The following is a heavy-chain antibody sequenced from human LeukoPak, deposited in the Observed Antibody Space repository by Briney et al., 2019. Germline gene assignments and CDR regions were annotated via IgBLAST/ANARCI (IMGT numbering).Heavy chain of an antibody. CDR1: GSIFRSYN. CDR2: MNPNSGNT. V-gene: IGHV1-8*01. J-gene: IGHJ1*01. Sequence: ASVKVSCNASGSIFRSYNINWVRQATGQGLEWMGWMNPNSGNTGYSQKFQGRVTMTRNTSISTAYMELSSLRSEDTAVYYCARVSPHIAVAGAEYFQHWGQGTLVTVPS. D-gene: IGHD6-13*01. CDR3: ARVSPHIAVAGAEYFQH.